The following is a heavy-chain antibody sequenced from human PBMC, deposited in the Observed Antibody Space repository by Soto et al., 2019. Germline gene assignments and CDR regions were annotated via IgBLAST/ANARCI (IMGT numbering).Heavy chain of an antibody. J-gene: IGHJ6*02. Sequence: QAHLEQSGAEVKRPGASVKVSCKASGYTFSDFDINWLRQASGQGPEWMGWMNAKRGDTFFAQRFQGKFNVTWDTSLSPAYMEVGSLTSDDTAMYYCARGNPFNYAGFDVWGQGTTVAVSS. D-gene: IGHD3-16*01. CDR2: MNAKRGDT. CDR3: ARGNPFNYAGFDV. V-gene: IGHV1-8*01. CDR1: GYTFSDFD.